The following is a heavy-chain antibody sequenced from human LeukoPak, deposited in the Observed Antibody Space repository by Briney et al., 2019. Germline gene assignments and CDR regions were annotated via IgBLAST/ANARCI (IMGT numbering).Heavy chain of an antibody. CDR1: GFTLSSYA. CDR2: ISVSGNT. D-gene: IGHD1-26*01. CDR3: ARVSGSYFPIDY. V-gene: IGHV3-23*01. Sequence: PGGSLRLSCAASGFTLSSYAMSWVRQGPGKGLEWVSAISVSGNTYHADSVKGRFTISRDSYKNTLYLQMNSLRAEDAAVYYCARVSGSYFPIDYWGQGTLVTVSS. J-gene: IGHJ4*02.